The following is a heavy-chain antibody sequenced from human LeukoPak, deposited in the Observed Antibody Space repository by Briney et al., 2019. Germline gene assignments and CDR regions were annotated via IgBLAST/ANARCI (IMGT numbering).Heavy chain of an antibody. V-gene: IGHV3-30*03. D-gene: IGHD1-14*01. Sequence: PGRSLRLSCAASGFTFITHGMHWVRQAPDKGLEWVAVISSDGNDKYYADSVKGRFTISRDNSKNTLYLQMNSLRAEDTAVYYCARGTMTLDWFDPWGQGTLVTVSS. CDR3: ARGTMTLDWFDP. J-gene: IGHJ5*02. CDR2: ISSDGNDK. CDR1: GFTFITHG.